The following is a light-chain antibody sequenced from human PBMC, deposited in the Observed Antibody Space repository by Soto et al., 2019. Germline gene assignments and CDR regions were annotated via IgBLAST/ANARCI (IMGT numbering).Light chain of an antibody. CDR2: GNS. Sequence: QSVLTQPPSVSGAPGQRVTISCTGSSSNIGAGYDVQWYQQFPGTAPKPLIYGNSNRPSGVPDRFSGSKSGSSASLAITGLQAEDEADYYCESSDSSVSGYVVFGGGTKLTVL. J-gene: IGLJ2*01. V-gene: IGLV1-40*01. CDR3: ESSDSSVSGYVV. CDR1: SSNIGAGYD.